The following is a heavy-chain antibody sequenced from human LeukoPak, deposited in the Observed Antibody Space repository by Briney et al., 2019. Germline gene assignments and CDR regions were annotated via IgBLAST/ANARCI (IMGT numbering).Heavy chain of an antibody. J-gene: IGHJ4*02. D-gene: IGHD2-15*01. V-gene: IGHV3-66*01. CDR2: IYSGGST. CDR3: ARGSEGYCSGGSCSLRY. CDR1: GFAVGSNY. Sequence: GGSLRLSCAASGFAVGSNYMSWVRQAPGEGLEWVSVIYSGGSTYYADSVKVRFTISRDNSKNTLYLQINSLRAEDTAVYYCARGSEGYCSGGSCSLRYWGQGTLSPSPQ.